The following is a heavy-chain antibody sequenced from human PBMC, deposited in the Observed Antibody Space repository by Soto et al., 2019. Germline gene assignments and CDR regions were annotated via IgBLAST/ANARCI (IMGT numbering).Heavy chain of an antibody. CDR3: AKDRGGDCTNGVCYIKAYYYYGMVV. Sequence: LRLSCAASGFTFSSYAMSWVRQAPGKGLEWVSAISGSGGSTYYADSVKGRFTISRDNSKNTLYLQMNSLRAEDTAVYYCAKDRGGDCTNGVCYIKAYYYYGMVVWGPGPTVTVSS. CDR1: GFTFSSYA. D-gene: IGHD2-8*01. J-gene: IGHJ6*02. V-gene: IGHV3-23*01. CDR2: ISGSGGST.